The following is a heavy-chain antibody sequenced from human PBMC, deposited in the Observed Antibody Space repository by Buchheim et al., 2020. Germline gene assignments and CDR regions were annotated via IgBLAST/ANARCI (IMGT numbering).Heavy chain of an antibody. J-gene: IGHJ4*02. V-gene: IGHV3-23*01. Sequence: EVQLLVSGGGSVQPGESLRLSCAASGFTFGSYAMSWVRQAPGKGLEWVSGISGSGGNTNYADSVKGRFTISRDNSKNKLYLQMNSLRVEDTAVYYCAKEYYSSGQKFDCWGQGTL. CDR3: AKEYYSSGQKFDC. CDR1: GFTFGSYA. D-gene: IGHD6-19*01. CDR2: ISGSGGNT.